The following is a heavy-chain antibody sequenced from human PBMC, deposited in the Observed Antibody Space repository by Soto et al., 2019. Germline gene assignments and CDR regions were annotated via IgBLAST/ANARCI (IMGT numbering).Heavy chain of an antibody. CDR3: AMWGVGPRFYYSGLDV. CDR1: GYTFTSYD. D-gene: IGHD3-16*01. J-gene: IGHJ6*02. CDR2: MNSNSGNT. Sequence: QVQLVQSGAEVKKPGASVMVSCKASGYTFTSYDINWVRQATGQGLEWMGWMNSNSGNTGHAQKFQGRVTMTRNTSISTAYMELSSLRSEDTAVYYCAMWGVGPRFYYSGLDVWGQGTTVTVSS. V-gene: IGHV1-8*01.